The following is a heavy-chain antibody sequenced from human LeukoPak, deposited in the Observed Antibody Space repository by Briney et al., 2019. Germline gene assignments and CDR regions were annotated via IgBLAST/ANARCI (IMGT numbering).Heavy chain of an antibody. J-gene: IGHJ4*02. CDR2: IYSDAIYSDTST. D-gene: IGHD3-10*01. CDR3: VRGNRGVIPYYFDY. Sequence: GGSLRLSCAASGFTVSSNYMSWVRQAPGKGLEWVSVIYSDAIYSDTSTYYADSVKGRFTISRDNSKNTLYLQMNSLRAEDTAVYYCVRGNRGVIPYYFDYWGQGTLVTVSS. V-gene: IGHV3-53*01. CDR1: GFTVSSNY.